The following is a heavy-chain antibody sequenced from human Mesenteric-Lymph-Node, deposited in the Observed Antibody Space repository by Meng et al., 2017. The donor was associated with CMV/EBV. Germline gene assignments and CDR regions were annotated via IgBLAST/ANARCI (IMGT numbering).Heavy chain of an antibody. V-gene: IGHV1-8*01. J-gene: IGHJ5*02. CDR3: ARAPSRPETTHLRNWFDP. D-gene: IGHD1-1*01. CDR1: TFTNYE. CDR2: KNPKSGNT. Sequence: TFTNYEINWARQATGQGLEWMGWKNPKSGNTGHAQKLQGRLTLTKNPSISTSYMEQSSLRSEDSSVYYCARAPSRPETTHLRNWFDPWGQGTLVTVSS.